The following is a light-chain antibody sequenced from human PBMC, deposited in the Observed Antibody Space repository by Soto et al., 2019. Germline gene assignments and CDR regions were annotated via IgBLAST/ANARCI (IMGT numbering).Light chain of an antibody. J-gene: IGKJ2*01. CDR1: QSVGSN. CDR3: QQYNNWPPYT. V-gene: IGKV3-15*01. CDR2: GAS. Sequence: EIVMTQSPATLSVSPGERATLSCRASQSVGSNFAWYQQKPGQAPRLLIYGASTRATGIPARFSGSGSGTEFTLTISRLQSEDFAIYYCQQYNNWPPYTFGQGTKLEIK.